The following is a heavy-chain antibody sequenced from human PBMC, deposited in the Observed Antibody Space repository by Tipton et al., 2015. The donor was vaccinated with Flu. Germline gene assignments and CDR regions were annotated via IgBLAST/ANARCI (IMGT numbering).Heavy chain of an antibody. CDR3: AGEIPLVVAAATRVSRAFDI. CDR2: IYTSGST. CDR1: GGSISSYY. V-gene: IGHV4-4*07. D-gene: IGHD2-15*01. Sequence: TLSLTCTVSGGSISSYYWSWIRQPAGKGLEWIGRIYTSGSTNYNPSLKSRVTMSVDTSKNQFSLKLSSVTAADTAVYYCAGEIPLVVAAATRVSRAFDIWGQGTMVTVSS. J-gene: IGHJ3*02.